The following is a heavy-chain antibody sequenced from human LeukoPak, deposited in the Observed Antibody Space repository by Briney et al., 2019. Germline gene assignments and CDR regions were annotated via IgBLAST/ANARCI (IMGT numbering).Heavy chain of an antibody. D-gene: IGHD4-17*01. CDR1: GGSISIYY. Sequence: SETLSLTCTVSGGSISIYYWSWIRQPAGKGQEWIGRIYTSGTTHYNPSLKSRVTMSVDTSKNQFSLKLSSVTAADTAVYYCARLRSTYWYFDLWGRGTLVTVSS. CDR3: ARLRSTYWYFDL. J-gene: IGHJ2*01. V-gene: IGHV4-4*07. CDR2: IYTSGTT.